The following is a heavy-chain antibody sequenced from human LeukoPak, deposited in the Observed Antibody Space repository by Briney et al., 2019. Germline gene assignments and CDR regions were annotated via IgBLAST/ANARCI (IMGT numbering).Heavy chain of an antibody. J-gene: IGHJ5*02. CDR3: ARHLGGASSWLPNWFDP. D-gene: IGHD6-13*01. Sequence: SETLSLTCTVSGGSISSYYWSWIRQPPGKGLEWIGYIYTSGSTNYNPSLKSRVTISVDTSTNQFSLKLSSVPAADTAVYYCARHLGGASSWLPNWFDPWGQGTLVTVSS. CDR1: GGSISSYY. V-gene: IGHV4-4*09. CDR2: IYTSGST.